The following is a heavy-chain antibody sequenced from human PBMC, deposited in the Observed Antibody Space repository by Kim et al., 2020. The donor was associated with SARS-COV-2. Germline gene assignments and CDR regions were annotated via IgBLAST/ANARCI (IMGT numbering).Heavy chain of an antibody. CDR3: ARLKRSDDFWSLEGDY. J-gene: IGHJ4*02. D-gene: IGHD3-3*01. CDR1: GGSISSSSYY. V-gene: IGHV4-39*01. CDR2: NYYSGST. Sequence: SETLSLTCTVSGGSISSSSYYWGWIRQPPGKGLEWIGSNYYSGSTYYNPSLKSRVTISVDTSKNQFSRKLSSVTAADTAVYYCARLKRSDDFWSLEGDYWGQGTLVTVSS.